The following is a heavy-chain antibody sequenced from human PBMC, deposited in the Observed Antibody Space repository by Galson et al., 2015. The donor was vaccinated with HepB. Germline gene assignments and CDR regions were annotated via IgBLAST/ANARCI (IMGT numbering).Heavy chain of an antibody. J-gene: IGHJ3*02. V-gene: IGHV1-8*01. CDR2: MNPNSGNT. CDR1: GYTFTSYD. Sequence: SVKVSCKASGYTFTSYDINWERQATGQGLEWVGWMNPNSGNTGYAQKFQGRITMTRNTSISTAYVELSSLRSEDTAVYYCARPPRKGYCTNGVCLVLPRGKQGDAFDIWGQGTMVTVSS. D-gene: IGHD2-8*01. CDR3: ARPPRKGYCTNGVCLVLPRGKQGDAFDI.